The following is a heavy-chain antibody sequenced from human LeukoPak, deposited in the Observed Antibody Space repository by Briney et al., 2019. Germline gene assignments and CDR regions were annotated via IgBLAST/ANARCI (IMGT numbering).Heavy chain of an antibody. D-gene: IGHD2-2*03. CDR1: GFTFSSYW. J-gene: IGHJ4*02. V-gene: IGHV3-74*01. CDR2: INGDGRNI. CDR3: ARDGYCSSTSCPDY. Sequence: PGGSLRLSCVASGFTFSSYWMHWVRQDPRKGLVWVSRINGDGRNINYADSVRGRFTISRDNAKNTLYLQMNTLRVEDTAVYYCARDGYCSSTSCPDYWGQGTLVTVSS.